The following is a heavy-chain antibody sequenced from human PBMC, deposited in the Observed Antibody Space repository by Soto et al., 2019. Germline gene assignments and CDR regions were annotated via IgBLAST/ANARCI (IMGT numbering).Heavy chain of an antibody. CDR3: ARVYSSSWPDYYYGMDV. CDR1: GYTFTGYY. Sequence: ASVKVSCKASGYTFTGYYMHWVRQAPGQGLEWMGWINPNSGGTNYAQKFQGRVTMTRDTSISTAYMELSRLRSDDTAVYYCARVYSSSWPDYYYGMDVWGQGTTVTV. CDR2: INPNSGGT. J-gene: IGHJ6*02. V-gene: IGHV1-2*02. D-gene: IGHD6-13*01.